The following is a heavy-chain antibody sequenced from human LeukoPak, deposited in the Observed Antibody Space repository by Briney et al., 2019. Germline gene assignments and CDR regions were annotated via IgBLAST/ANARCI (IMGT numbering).Heavy chain of an antibody. J-gene: IGHJ6*02. D-gene: IGHD5-18*01. CDR1: GGSISSYY. CDR2: IYYSGST. V-gene: IGHV4-59*12. CDR3: ARDGVTPYYYYGMDV. Sequence: SETLSLTCTVSGGSISSYYWSWIRQPPGKGLEWIAYIYYSGSTNYNPSLKSRVTISVDTSKNQFSLKLSSVTAADTAVYYCARDGVTPYYYYGMDVWGQGTTVTVSS.